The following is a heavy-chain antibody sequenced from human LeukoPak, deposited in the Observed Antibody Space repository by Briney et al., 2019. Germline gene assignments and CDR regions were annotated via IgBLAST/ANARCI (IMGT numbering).Heavy chain of an antibody. CDR1: GGSISSYY. CDR3: ARDSGIAAAGLDY. D-gene: IGHD6-13*01. V-gene: IGHV4-59*01. J-gene: IGHJ4*02. Sequence: SETLSLTCTVSGGSISSYYWSWIRQPPGKGLEWIGYIYYSGSTNYNPSLKSRVTISVDTSKNQFSLKLSSVTAADTAVYYCARDSGIAAAGLDYWGQGTLVTVSS. CDR2: IYYSGST.